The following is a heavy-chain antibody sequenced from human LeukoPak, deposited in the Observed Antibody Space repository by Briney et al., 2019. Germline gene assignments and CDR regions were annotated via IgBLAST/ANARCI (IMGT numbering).Heavy chain of an antibody. CDR3: ARVAPYYDLDY. J-gene: IGHJ4*02. Sequence: PSETLSLTCTVSGGSISSHYWSWIRQPPWKLLEWIGNIHDSGSTNYKPSLKSRVTISIDTSKYQFSLKLNSVTAADTAAYYCARVAPYYDLDYWGQGTLVTVSS. D-gene: IGHD3-22*01. CDR2: IHDSGST. V-gene: IGHV4-59*08. CDR1: GGSISSHY.